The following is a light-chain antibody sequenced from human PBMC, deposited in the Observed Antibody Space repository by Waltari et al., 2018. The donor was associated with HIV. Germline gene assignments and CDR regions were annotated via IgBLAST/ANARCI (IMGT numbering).Light chain of an antibody. Sequence: DVVMTQSPLSLPVTLGQPASISCRSSQSLVYSDGNTYLNWFQQRPGQSPRRLIYKVSNRDSGVPDRFSGSGSGTDFTLKISRVEAEDVGVYYGMQGTHWPPITFGQGTRLEIK. J-gene: IGKJ5*01. CDR3: MQGTHWPPIT. V-gene: IGKV2-30*01. CDR1: QSLVYSDGNTY. CDR2: KVS.